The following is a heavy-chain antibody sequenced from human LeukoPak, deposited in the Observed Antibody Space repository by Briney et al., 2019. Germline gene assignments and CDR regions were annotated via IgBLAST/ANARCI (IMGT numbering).Heavy chain of an antibody. CDR1: GGSFSGYY. CDR2: IYCSGST. D-gene: IGHD3-10*01. CDR3: AKSNGYGLVDI. V-gene: IGHV4-34*01. J-gene: IGHJ3*02. Sequence: PSETLSLTCAVYGGSFSGYYWSWIRQPPGKGLEWIGNIYCSGSTYYHPSLKSRVTISLDTSRNQFSLKLNSVTAADTAVYYCAKSNGYGLVDIWGQGTMVTVSS.